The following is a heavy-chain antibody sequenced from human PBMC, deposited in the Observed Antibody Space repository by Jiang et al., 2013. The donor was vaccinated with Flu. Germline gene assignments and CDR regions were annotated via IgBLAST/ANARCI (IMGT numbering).Heavy chain of an antibody. J-gene: IGHJ5*02. Sequence: KPGESLKISCKGSGYSFTSYWIGWVRQMPGKGLEWMGIIYPGDSDTRYSPSFQGQVTISADKSISTAYLQWSSLKASDTAMYYCARGEAGLLYSGSWFDPWGQGTLVTVSS. CDR3: ARGEAGLLYSGSWFDP. V-gene: IGHV5-51*01. CDR2: IYPGDSDT. CDR1: GYSFTSYW. D-gene: IGHD1-26*01.